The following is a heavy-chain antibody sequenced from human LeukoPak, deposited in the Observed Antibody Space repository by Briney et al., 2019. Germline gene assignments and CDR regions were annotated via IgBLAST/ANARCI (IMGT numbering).Heavy chain of an antibody. Sequence: GGSLRLSCAASGFTFSNYWVHWVRQAPGKGLVWVSRINRDGSTTNYADSVKGRFTVSRDNAKNTLNLQMNSLRAEDTAVYYCARDRKSGESSEIDFWGQGTLVTVTS. CDR1: GFTFSNYW. CDR2: INRDGSTT. J-gene: IGHJ4*02. CDR3: ARDRKSGESSEIDF. V-gene: IGHV3-74*01. D-gene: IGHD3-10*01.